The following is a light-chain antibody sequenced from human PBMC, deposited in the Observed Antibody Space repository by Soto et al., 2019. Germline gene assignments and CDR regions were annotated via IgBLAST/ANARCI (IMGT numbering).Light chain of an antibody. CDR1: QGISNY. CDR2: AAS. V-gene: IGKV1-27*01. CDR3: QKYNSAPLT. Sequence: DIQMTQSPSSLSASVGDRVTITCWASQGISNYLAWYQQKPGKVPKVLIYAASTLRSGVPSRFTGSGSGTDFTLTISSLQPEDVATYYCQKYNSAPLTFGGGTKVDTK. J-gene: IGKJ4*01.